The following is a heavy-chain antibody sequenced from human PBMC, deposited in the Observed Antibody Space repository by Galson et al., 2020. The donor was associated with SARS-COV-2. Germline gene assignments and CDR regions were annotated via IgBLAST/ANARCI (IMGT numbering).Heavy chain of an antibody. CDR2: IGTAGDT. J-gene: IGHJ4*02. CDR1: GFTFSTYD. CDR3: VRGVGLNTGITLIGGLSTGVIHFFDF. V-gene: IGHV3-13*01. Sequence: PGGSLRLSCAASGFTFSTYDMHWVRQVTGQGLEWVAAIGTAGDTYYLDSVKGRFTISRENAENSLYLQMNTLSPGDTAVYYCVRGVGLNTGITLIGGLSTGVIHFFDFWGQGTQVTVSS. D-gene: IGHD3-3*01.